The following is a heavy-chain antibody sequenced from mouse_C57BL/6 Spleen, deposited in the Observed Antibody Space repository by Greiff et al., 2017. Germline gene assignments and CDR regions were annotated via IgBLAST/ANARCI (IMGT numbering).Heavy chain of an antibody. D-gene: IGHD2-4*01. CDR1: GYTFTRYW. Sequence: QVQLQQSGSELVKPGASVKLSCKASGYTFTRYWMHWVKQRPGQGLEWIGDINPSNGGTNYNEKFKSKATLTVDTSSSTAYMQLRSLTSEASAVYYGALGYDYVGGFAYRGPGTLVTVSA. CDR2: INPSNGGT. CDR3: ALGYDYVGGFAY. J-gene: IGHJ3*01. V-gene: IGHV1-53*01.